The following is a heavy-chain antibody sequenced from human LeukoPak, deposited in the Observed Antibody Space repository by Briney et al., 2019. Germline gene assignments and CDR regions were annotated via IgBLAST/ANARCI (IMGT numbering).Heavy chain of an antibody. J-gene: IGHJ4*02. Sequence: ASVKVSCKASGYTFTSYAMHWVRQAPGQRLEWMGWINAGNGNTKYSQKFQGRVTITRDTSASTAYMELSSLRSEDTAVYYCAGATYCGGDCYLLNDYWGQGTLVTVSS. CDR2: INAGNGNT. D-gene: IGHD2-21*01. V-gene: IGHV1-3*01. CDR3: AGATYCGGDCYLLNDY. CDR1: GYTFTSYA.